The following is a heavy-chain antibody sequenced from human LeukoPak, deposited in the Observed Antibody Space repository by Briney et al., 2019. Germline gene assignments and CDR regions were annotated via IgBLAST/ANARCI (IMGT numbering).Heavy chain of an antibody. D-gene: IGHD3-22*01. CDR1: GFTFSSYA. CDR2: ISYDGSNK. Sequence: PGGSLRLSCAASGFTFSSYAMHWVRQAPGRGLEWVAAISYDGSNKYYADSAKGRFTISRDNSKNTLYLQMNSLRAEDTAVYYCARDSEISMIVAVITHDAFDIWGQGTMVTVSS. CDR3: ARDSEISMIVAVITHDAFDI. V-gene: IGHV3-30*04. J-gene: IGHJ3*02.